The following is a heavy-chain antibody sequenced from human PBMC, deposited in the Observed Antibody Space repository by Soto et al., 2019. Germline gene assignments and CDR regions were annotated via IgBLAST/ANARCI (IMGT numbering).Heavy chain of an antibody. CDR3: SREGAFGDTP. D-gene: IGHD4-17*01. J-gene: IGHJ5*02. Sequence: SETLSLTCTVSGASITDYYWSWIRQSPRKGLEWIGSIHYSGTTDYNPALKSRVTISVDTSKTQFSLKLTSATAADTAVYYCSREGAFGDTPRGQGTLVTVSS. CDR2: IHYSGTT. V-gene: IGHV4-59*01. CDR1: GASITDYY.